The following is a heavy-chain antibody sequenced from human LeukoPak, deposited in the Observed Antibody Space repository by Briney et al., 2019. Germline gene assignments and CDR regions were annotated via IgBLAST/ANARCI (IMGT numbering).Heavy chain of an antibody. V-gene: IGHV1-69*05. CDR1: GGTFSSYA. Sequence: GASVKVSCKASGGTFSSYAISWVRQAPGQGLEWMGGIIPIFGTANYAQKFQGRVTITTDESTSTAYMELSSLRSEDTAVYYCARDRADNSGYYYRLDYWGQGTLVTVSS. CDR2: IIPIFGTA. CDR3: ARDRADNSGYYYRLDY. D-gene: IGHD3-22*01. J-gene: IGHJ4*02.